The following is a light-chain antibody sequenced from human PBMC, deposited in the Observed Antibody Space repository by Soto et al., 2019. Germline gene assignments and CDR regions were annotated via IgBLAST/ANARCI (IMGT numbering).Light chain of an antibody. V-gene: IGKV3-20*01. CDR2: GAS. Sequence: EIVLTQSPGTLSLSPGKKATLSCRASQSVTSYLAWYQQKPGQAPRLLIFGASGRATGIPDRFSGSGSGTDFTLTISRLEPEDFALYYCQQYGSSPLTFGGGTKVEIK. CDR3: QQYGSSPLT. J-gene: IGKJ4*01. CDR1: QSVTSY.